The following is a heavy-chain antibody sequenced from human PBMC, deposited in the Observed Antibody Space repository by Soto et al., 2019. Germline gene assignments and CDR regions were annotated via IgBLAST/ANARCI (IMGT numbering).Heavy chain of an antibody. CDR1: GYTFTSYG. D-gene: IGHD3-22*01. J-gene: IGHJ6*02. V-gene: IGHV1-18*01. Sequence: ASVKVSCKASGYTFTSYGISWVRQAPGQGLEWMGWISAYDGNTNYAQILQGRVSMTTDTSANTAYMELRSLRADDTAMYYCARGGYDDSSGSRNYYYYGMNVMGQTTTVTVSS. CDR2: ISAYDGNT. CDR3: ARGGYDDSSGSRNYYYYGMNV.